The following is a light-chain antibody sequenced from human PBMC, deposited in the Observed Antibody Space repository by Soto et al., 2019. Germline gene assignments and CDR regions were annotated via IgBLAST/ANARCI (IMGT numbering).Light chain of an antibody. J-gene: IGKJ4*01. CDR3: QQYDSLAQCT. V-gene: IGKV1-33*01. CDR2: DAS. Sequence: DIQMTQSPSSLSASVGDRVTITCQASQDIKHYLNWYQQKPGKAPKLPIYDASNLVTGVPSRFSGRGSGTDFTFTITSLQPEDFATYHCQQYDSLAQCTFGGGTKVEIE. CDR1: QDIKHY.